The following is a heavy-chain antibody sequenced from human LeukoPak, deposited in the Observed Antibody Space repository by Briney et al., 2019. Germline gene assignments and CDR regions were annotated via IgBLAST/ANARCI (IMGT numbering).Heavy chain of an antibody. D-gene: IGHD3-9*01. CDR2: IYSTGST. V-gene: IGHV4-4*07. Sequence: SETLSLTCTVSGGSISDYYWNWIRQPAGKGLEWIGRIYSTGSTNYNPSLKSRLTMSVDTSKNQFSLRLSSVTAADTAVYYCARTLLDFVWLLPDAFDVWGQGTMVTVSS. CDR1: GGSISDYY. CDR3: ARTLLDFVWLLPDAFDV. J-gene: IGHJ3*01.